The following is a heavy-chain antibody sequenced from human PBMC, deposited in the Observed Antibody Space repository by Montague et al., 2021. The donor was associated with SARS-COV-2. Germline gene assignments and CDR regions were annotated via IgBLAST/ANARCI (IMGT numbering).Heavy chain of an antibody. J-gene: IGHJ3*02. CDR2: IYYSGNP. V-gene: IGHV4-59*01. Sequence: SETLSLTCTASGGSISTYYWSRIRQSPGKGLEWIGYIYYSGNPNHNPSFTSRLSMSVDTSKNQFSLELSSVTAADTAVFFCARGKGRSPDAFDIWGQGITVTVSS. D-gene: IGHD2-15*01. CDR1: GGSISTYY. CDR3: ARGKGRSPDAFDI.